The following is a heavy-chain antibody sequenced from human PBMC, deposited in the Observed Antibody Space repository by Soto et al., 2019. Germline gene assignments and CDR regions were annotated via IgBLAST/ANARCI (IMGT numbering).Heavy chain of an antibody. CDR3: ARDWGDDILTGYSSPFYYYYGMDV. J-gene: IGHJ6*02. Sequence: GGSLRLSCAASGFTFSSYWMHWVRQAPGKGLVWVSRINSDGSSTSYADSVKGRFTISRDNAKNTLYLQMNSLRAEDTAVYYCARDWGDDILTGYSSPFYYYYGMDVWGQGTTVTVSS. CDR1: GFTFSSYW. CDR2: INSDGSST. D-gene: IGHD3-9*01. V-gene: IGHV3-74*01.